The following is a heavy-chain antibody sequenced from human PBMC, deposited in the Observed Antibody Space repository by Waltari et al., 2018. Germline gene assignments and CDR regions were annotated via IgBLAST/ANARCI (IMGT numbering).Heavy chain of an antibody. D-gene: IGHD1-7*01. CDR3: ARDQGPANFNWLDA. Sequence: EVRLVESGGTSVQPGGSLSISCVASGFPFGRFEMNWVRQAPGKGAEWISYISSAARTIYYADSVKGRFTVSRDNGKNVLYLQMNNLRSEDTAMYYCARDQGPANFNWLDAWGQGTRVTVSS. CDR1: GFPFGRFE. V-gene: IGHV3-48*03. CDR2: ISSAARTI. J-gene: IGHJ5*02.